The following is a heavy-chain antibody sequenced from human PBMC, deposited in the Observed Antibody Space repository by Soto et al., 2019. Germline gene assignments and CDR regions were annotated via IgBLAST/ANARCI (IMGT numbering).Heavy chain of an antibody. CDR1: GYTFTIYG. V-gene: IGHV1-18*01. J-gene: IGHJ4*02. CDR3: VIAAAGTFDY. Sequence: GASVKVSCTASGYTFTIYGISWVRLAPGQGLEWMGWISAYNGNTNYAQKLQGRVTMTTDTSTSTAYMELRSLRSDDTAVYYCVIAAAGTFDYWGQGTLVTVSS. CDR2: ISAYNGNT. D-gene: IGHD6-13*01.